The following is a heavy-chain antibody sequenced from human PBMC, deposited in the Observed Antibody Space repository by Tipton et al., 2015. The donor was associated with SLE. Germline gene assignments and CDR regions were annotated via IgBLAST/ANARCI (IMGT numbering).Heavy chain of an antibody. CDR3: AKDYSSSWTVDY. Sequence: VQLVQSGGGLVQPGRSLGLSCAASGFTFDDYAMHWVRQAPGKGLEWVSGISWNSGSIGYADSVKGRFTISRDDAKNSLYLQMNSLRAEDTALYYCAKDYSSSWTVDYWGQGTLVTVSS. J-gene: IGHJ4*02. D-gene: IGHD6-13*01. V-gene: IGHV3-9*01. CDR2: ISWNSGSI. CDR1: GFTFDDYA.